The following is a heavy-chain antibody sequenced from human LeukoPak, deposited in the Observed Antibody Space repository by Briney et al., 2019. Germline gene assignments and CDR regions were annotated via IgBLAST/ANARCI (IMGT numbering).Heavy chain of an antibody. D-gene: IGHD2-2*01. J-gene: IGHJ4*02. CDR1: GGSISSDY. Sequence: SETLSLTRTVSGGSISSDYWSWIRQPPGKGLEWIGNISYSGTTNYNPSLKSRVTISLDTSKNQFSLKLNSVTAADTAVYYCARTDGHCSSTSCQTTFDYWGQGILVTVSS. V-gene: IGHV4-59*08. CDR3: ARTDGHCSSTSCQTTFDY. CDR2: ISYSGTT.